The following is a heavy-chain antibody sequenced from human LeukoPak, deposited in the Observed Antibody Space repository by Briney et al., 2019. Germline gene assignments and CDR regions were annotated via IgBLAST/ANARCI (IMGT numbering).Heavy chain of an antibody. CDR3: AREGGRGRAFDM. Sequence: GGSLRLSCAASGFTFRSYDMHWVRQATGKGLEWVSAIGTSDDTYYPDSVKGRFTISREDAKNSLYLQMDSLRAGDTAVYCCAREGGRGRAFDMWGQGTMVTVSS. J-gene: IGHJ3*02. D-gene: IGHD1-26*01. CDR2: IGTSDDT. V-gene: IGHV3-13*01. CDR1: GFTFRSYD.